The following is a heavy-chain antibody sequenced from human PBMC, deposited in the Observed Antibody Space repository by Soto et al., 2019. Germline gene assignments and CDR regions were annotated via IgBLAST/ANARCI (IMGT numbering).Heavy chain of an antibody. CDR1: GSTFSNYA. J-gene: IGHJ6*02. CDR2: ISASGRST. CDR3: ANGERCSGPSCFLPSYYDMDV. V-gene: IGHV3-23*04. Sequence: EVQLVDSGGGLVQPGGSLRLSCAASGSTFSNYAMNWVRQAPGKGLAWVSAISASGRSTYYADSVRGRFTISRYNSKNTLYLQMNSLRAEDTAVYYCANGERCSGPSCFLPSYYDMDVWGQGTTVTVSS. D-gene: IGHD2-15*01.